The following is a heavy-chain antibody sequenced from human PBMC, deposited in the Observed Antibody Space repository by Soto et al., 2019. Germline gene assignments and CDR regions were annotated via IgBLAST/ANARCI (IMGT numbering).Heavy chain of an antibody. CDR3: AXGENFVWGS. CDR1: GASIISTNW. D-gene: IGHD3-16*01. V-gene: IGHV4-4*02. J-gene: IGHJ4*02. CDR2: IHHSGTT. Sequence: QVQLHESGPGLVKPSGTLSLTCTISGASIISTNWCTWVRQSPGKGLEWIGQIHHSGTTTYNPSLKSRVXISLDKSKNQFSXNLXXVXAADTAVYYXAXGENFVWGSWGQGTLVIVSS.